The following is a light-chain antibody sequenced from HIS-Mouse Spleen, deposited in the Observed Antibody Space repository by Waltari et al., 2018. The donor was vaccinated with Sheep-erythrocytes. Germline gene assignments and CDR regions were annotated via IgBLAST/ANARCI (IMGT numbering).Light chain of an antibody. Sequence: QSALTQPASVSGSPGQSITISCTGTSSDVGCYNYVPWYQQHPGKAPKLMIYDVSNRPSGVSNRFSGSKSGNTASLTISGLQAEDEADYYCSSYTSSSTYWVFGGGTKLTVL. CDR3: SSYTSSSTYWV. V-gene: IGLV2-14*03. CDR2: DVS. CDR1: SSDVGCYNY. J-gene: IGLJ3*02.